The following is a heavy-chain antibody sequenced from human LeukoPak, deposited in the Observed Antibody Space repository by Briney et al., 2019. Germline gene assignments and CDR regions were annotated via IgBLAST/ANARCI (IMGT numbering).Heavy chain of an antibody. CDR2: INPNSGGT. J-gene: IGHJ4*02. D-gene: IGHD1-26*01. Sequence: ASVKVSCKASGYTFTGYYMHWVRQAPGQGLEWMGWINPNSGGTNYAQKFQGRVTMTRDTSISTAYMELSRLRSDDTAVYYCARESTAYAPELVGHYYFDYWGQGTLVTVSS. CDR3: ARESTAYAPELVGHYYFDY. CDR1: GYTFTGYY. V-gene: IGHV1-2*02.